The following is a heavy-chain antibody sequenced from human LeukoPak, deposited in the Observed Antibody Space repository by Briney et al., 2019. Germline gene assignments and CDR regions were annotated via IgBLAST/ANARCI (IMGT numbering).Heavy chain of an antibody. CDR3: ARDSFHYDILTGYYNGPFDY. J-gene: IGHJ4*02. CDR1: GGSFSGYY. D-gene: IGHD3-9*01. V-gene: IGHV4-34*01. Sequence: SETLSLTCAVYGGSFSGYYWSWIRQPPGKGLEWIGEINHSGSTNYNPSLKSRVTISVDTSKNQFSLKLSSVTAADTAVYYCARDSFHYDILTGYYNGPFDYWGLGTLVTVSS. CDR2: INHSGST.